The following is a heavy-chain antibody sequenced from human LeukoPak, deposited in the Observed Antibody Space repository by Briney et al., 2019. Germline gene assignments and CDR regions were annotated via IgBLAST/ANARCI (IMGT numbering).Heavy chain of an antibody. V-gene: IGHV1-24*01. CDR3: ATVTLSDYVEVYYYYGMDV. D-gene: IGHD4-17*01. CDR2: FDPEDGET. J-gene: IGHJ6*02. Sequence: ASVKVSCKVSGYTFTELSMHWVRQAPGKGLEWMGGFDPEDGETIYAQKFQGRVTMTEDTSTDTAYMELSSLRSEDTAVYYCATVTLSDYVEVYYYYGMDVWGQGTTVTVSS. CDR1: GYTFTELS.